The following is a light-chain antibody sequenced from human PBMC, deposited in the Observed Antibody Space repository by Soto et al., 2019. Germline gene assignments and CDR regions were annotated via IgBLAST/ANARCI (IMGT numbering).Light chain of an antibody. Sequence: QSALTQPASVSGSPGQSITISCTGTSSDVGSYNLVSWYQHHPGKAPKLMIYEGSKRPSGVSDRFSGSRSGNMASLTISGLQAEDEADYYCCSRVFGGGTKLTVL. CDR3: CSRV. V-gene: IGLV2-23*01. CDR2: EGS. J-gene: IGLJ3*02. CDR1: SSDVGSYNL.